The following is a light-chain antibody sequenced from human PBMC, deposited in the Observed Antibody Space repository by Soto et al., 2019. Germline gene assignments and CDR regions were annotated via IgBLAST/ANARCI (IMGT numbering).Light chain of an antibody. J-gene: IGKJ1*01. Sequence: DIQMTQSPSTLSASVGDRVTITCRASQSVMSWLAWYQQKPGRAPKLLIYKASSLESGVPSRFSGSGSGIEFSLTISSLQPDDFATYYCQQYYFYWTFGQGTKVEI. CDR3: QQYYFYWT. CDR2: KAS. CDR1: QSVMSW. V-gene: IGKV1-5*03.